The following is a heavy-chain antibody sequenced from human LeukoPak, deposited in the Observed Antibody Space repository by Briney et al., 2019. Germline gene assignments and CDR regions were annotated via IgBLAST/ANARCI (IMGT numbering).Heavy chain of an antibody. CDR1: GGSISSYY. Sequence: PSETLSLTCTVSGGSISSYYWSWIRQPPGKGLEWIGYIYTSGSTNYNPSLKSRVTISVDTSKNQFSLKLSSVTAADTAVYYCARDRYSGSYYTDYYFDYWGQGTLVTVSS. D-gene: IGHD1-26*01. J-gene: IGHJ4*02. CDR3: ARDRYSGSYYTDYYFDY. V-gene: IGHV4-4*09. CDR2: IYTSGST.